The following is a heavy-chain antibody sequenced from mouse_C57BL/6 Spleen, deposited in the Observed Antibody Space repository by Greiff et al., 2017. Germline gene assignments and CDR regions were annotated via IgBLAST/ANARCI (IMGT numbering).Heavy chain of an antibody. CDR1: GYTFTSYW. V-gene: IGHV1-59*01. CDR2: IDPSDSYT. D-gene: IGHD2-2*01. Sequence: QVQLQQPGAELVRPGTSVKLSCKASGYTFTSYWMHWVKQRPGQGLVWIGVIDPSDSYTNYKQKFKGKATLTVDTSSSTAYMQLSSLTSEDSAFYYCARSYGYDGFDYWGQGTTLTVSS. CDR3: ARSYGYDGFDY. J-gene: IGHJ2*01.